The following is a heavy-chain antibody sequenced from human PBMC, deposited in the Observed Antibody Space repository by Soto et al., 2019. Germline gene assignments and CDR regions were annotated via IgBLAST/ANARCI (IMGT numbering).Heavy chain of an antibody. CDR1: GFTFSSYW. CDR3: ARAPWSSGNDPDS. J-gene: IGHJ4*02. Sequence: PGGSLRLSCAASGFTFSSYWMSWVRQAPGKGLEWVANIKQDGSDKYYVDSVKGRFSISRDNAKNSLYLQMNSLRVEDTAVYYCARAPWSSGNDPDSWGQGTLVTVSS. CDR2: IKQDGSDK. D-gene: IGHD1-1*01. V-gene: IGHV3-7*04.